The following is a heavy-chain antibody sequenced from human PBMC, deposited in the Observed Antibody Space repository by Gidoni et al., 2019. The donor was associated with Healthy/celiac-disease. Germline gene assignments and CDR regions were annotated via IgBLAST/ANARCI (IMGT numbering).Heavy chain of an antibody. CDR3: AKLADYYDSSGYNFVGDY. D-gene: IGHD3-22*01. CDR2: ISGSGGST. V-gene: IGHV3-23*01. J-gene: IGHJ4*02. Sequence: EVQLLESGGGLVQPGGSLRLSCAASGFTFSSYAMSGVRQAPGKGLEWVSAISGSGGSTYYADSVKGRFTISRDNSKNTLYLQMNSLRAEDTAVYYCAKLADYYDSSGYNFVGDYWGQGTLVTVSS. CDR1: GFTFSSYA.